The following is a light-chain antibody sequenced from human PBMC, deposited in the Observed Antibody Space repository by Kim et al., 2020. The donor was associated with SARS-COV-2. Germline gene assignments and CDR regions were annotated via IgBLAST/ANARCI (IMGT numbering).Light chain of an antibody. CDR1: QSISSY. Sequence: DIQMTQSPSSLSASVGDRVTIACRASQSISSYLNWYQQKPGKAPKLLIYAASSLQSGVPSRFSGSGSGTDFTLTISSLQPEDFVTYYFHQSRNITLLTFGGGTKVDIK. V-gene: IGKV1-39*01. J-gene: IGKJ4*01. CDR2: AAS. CDR3: HQSRNITLLT.